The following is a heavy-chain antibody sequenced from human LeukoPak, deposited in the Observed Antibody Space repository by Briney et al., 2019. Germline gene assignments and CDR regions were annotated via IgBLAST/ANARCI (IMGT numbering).Heavy chain of an antibody. Sequence: PGRSLRLSCAASGFTFSSYGMHWVRQAPGKGLEWVAVISYDGSNKYYADSVKGRFTISRDNSKNTLYLQMNSLRAEDTAVYYRAKDSGGWFGYWGQGTLVTVSS. D-gene: IGHD2-15*01. V-gene: IGHV3-30*18. CDR1: GFTFSSYG. CDR3: AKDSGGWFGY. J-gene: IGHJ5*01. CDR2: ISYDGSNK.